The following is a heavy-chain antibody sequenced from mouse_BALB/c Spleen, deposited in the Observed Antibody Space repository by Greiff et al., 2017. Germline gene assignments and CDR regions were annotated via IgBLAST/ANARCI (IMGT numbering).Heavy chain of an antibody. Sequence: AQLQQSGPELVKPGASVKIPCKASGYTFTDYNMDWVKQSHGKSLEWIGDINPNNGGTIYNQKFKGKATLTVDKSSSTAYMELRSLTSEDTAVYYCAREVYRYGRAWFAYWGQGTLVTVSA. CDR2: INPNNGGT. J-gene: IGHJ3*01. CDR3: AREVYRYGRAWFAY. D-gene: IGHD2-14*01. V-gene: IGHV1-18*01. CDR1: GYTFTDYN.